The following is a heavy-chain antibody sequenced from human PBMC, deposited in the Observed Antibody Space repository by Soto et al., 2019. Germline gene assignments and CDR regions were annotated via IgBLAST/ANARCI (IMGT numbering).Heavy chain of an antibody. J-gene: IGHJ5*02. CDR3: AAVPIYYDSSGPPFNWFDP. D-gene: IGHD3-22*01. Sequence: SVKVSCKASGFTFTSSAVQWVRQARGQRLEWIGWIVVGSGNTDYAQKFQERVTITRDMSTSTAYMELSSLRSEDTAVYYCAAVPIYYDSSGPPFNWFDPWGQGTLVTVSS. CDR2: IVVGSGNT. CDR1: GFTFTSSA. V-gene: IGHV1-58*01.